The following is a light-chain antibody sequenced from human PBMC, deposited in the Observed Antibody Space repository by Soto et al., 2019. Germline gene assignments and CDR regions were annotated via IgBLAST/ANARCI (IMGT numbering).Light chain of an antibody. J-gene: IGLJ1*01. V-gene: IGLV1-51*01. CDR1: SSNIGGNS. Sequence: SVLTQPPSVSAAPGQKVTISCSGSSSNIGGNSVSWYQQLPGTAPKLLIYDDNKRPSGIPDRFSGSKSGTSATLGITGFQTGDEADYYGGSWDSSLSAYVFGTGTKVTVL. CDR2: DDN. CDR3: GSWDSSLSAYV.